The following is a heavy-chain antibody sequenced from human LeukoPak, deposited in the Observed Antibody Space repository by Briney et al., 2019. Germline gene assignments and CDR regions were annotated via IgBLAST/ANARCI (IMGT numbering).Heavy chain of an antibody. CDR2: INHSGST. CDR3: AGSGSYWAP. D-gene: IGHD1-26*01. J-gene: IGHJ5*02. CDR1: GGSFSGYY. Sequence: SETLSLTCAVYGGSFSGYYWSWIRQPPGKGLEWIGEINHSGSTNYNLSLKSRVTISVDTSKNQFSLKLSSVTAADTAVYYCAGSGSYWAPWGQGTLVTVSS. V-gene: IGHV4-34*01.